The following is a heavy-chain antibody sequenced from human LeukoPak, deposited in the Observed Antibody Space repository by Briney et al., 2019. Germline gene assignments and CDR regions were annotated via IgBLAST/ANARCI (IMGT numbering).Heavy chain of an antibody. Sequence: PGGSLRLSCEASGFTFSRYSLTWVRQAPGKGLEWVSSISSSSSYMYYADSVKGRFTISRDNAKNSLYLHMNTLRADDTAVYYCAKDGGTHFDHWGQGTLVTVSS. CDR2: ISSSSSYM. V-gene: IGHV3-21*01. CDR1: GFTFSRYS. D-gene: IGHD1-26*01. CDR3: AKDGGTHFDH. J-gene: IGHJ4*02.